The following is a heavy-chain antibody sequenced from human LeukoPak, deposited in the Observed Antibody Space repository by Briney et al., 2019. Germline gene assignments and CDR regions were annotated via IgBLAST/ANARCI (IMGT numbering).Heavy chain of an antibody. CDR2: VNHSGST. Sequence: SETLSLTCAVYGGSFSGYYWSWIRQPPGKGLEWIGEVNHSGSTNYNPSLKSRVTISVDTSKNQFSLNLISVTAADTAVYYCASLTVTTSGGYWGQGTLVTVSS. CDR3: ASLTVTTSGGY. J-gene: IGHJ4*02. V-gene: IGHV4-34*01. CDR1: GGSFSGYY. D-gene: IGHD4-17*01.